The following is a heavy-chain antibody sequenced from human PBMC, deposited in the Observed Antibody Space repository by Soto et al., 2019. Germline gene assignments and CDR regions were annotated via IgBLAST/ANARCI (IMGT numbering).Heavy chain of an antibody. D-gene: IGHD1-26*01. Sequence: GGSLRLSCAASGFTFSSYAMHWVRQAPGKGLEWVAVISYDGSNKYYADSVKGRFTISRDNSKNTLYLQMNSLRAEDTAVYYCATKGGSYYYYYYGMDVWGQGTTVTVSS. CDR2: ISYDGSNK. CDR1: GFTFSSYA. CDR3: ATKGGSYYYYYYGMDV. V-gene: IGHV3-30-3*01. J-gene: IGHJ6*02.